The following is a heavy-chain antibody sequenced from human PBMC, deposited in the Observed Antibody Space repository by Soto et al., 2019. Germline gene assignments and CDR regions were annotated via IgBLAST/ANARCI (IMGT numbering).Heavy chain of an antibody. CDR1: GYSFTSYW. CDR2: IYPGGSDT. D-gene: IGHD2-15*01. Sequence: GESLKISCKGSGYSFTSYWIGWVRQMPGKGLEWMGIIYPGGSDTRYSPSFQGQVTISADKSISTAYLQWSSLKASDTAMYYCARQRYCSGGSCSYAFDIWGQGTMVTVSS. CDR3: ARQRYCSGGSCSYAFDI. V-gene: IGHV5-51*01. J-gene: IGHJ3*02.